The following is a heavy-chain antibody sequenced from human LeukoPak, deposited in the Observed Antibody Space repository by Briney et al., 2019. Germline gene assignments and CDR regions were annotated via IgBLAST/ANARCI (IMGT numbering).Heavy chain of an antibody. J-gene: IGHJ4*02. D-gene: IGHD5-12*01. CDR3: ARDLGYDYVY. CDR2: IIPIFGTA. CDR1: GYTFTGYY. Sequence: ASVKVSCKASGYTFTGYYMHWVRQAPGQGLEWMGGIIPIFGTANYAQKFQGRVTITADESTSTAYMELSSLRSEDTAVYYCARDLGYDYVYWGQGTLVTVSS. V-gene: IGHV1-69*13.